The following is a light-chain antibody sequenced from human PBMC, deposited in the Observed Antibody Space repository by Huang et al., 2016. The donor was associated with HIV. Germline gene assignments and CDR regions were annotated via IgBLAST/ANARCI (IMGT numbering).Light chain of an antibody. J-gene: IGKJ3*01. Sequence: DIVMTQSPDSLAVSLGEGATINCKSSQTILHDSESRNYLAWYQQKPGQPPKLLIHWASIRKSGVPDRFIGSGSGTDFTLTISSLQAEDVAVYYCQQYYSSPFTFGPGTNVDI. CDR2: WAS. CDR3: QQYYSSPFT. V-gene: IGKV4-1*01. CDR1: QTILHDSESRNY.